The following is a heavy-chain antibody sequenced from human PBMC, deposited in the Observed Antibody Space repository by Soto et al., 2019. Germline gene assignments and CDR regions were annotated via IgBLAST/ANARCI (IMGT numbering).Heavy chain of an antibody. J-gene: IGHJ4*02. Sequence: EVQLVESGGGLVQPGRSLRLSCAASGFTFDNYAMHWVRQAPGKGLEWDSGISWSSVTFGCADSVKGRFTISRDNAKNSLYLQMNSLRAEDTAFYYCAKDHDEDFGYDLDYFDYCGQGTLVTVSS. V-gene: IGHV3-9*01. CDR3: AKDHDEDFGYDLDYFDY. CDR1: GFTFDNYA. CDR2: ISWSSVTF. D-gene: IGHD5-12*01.